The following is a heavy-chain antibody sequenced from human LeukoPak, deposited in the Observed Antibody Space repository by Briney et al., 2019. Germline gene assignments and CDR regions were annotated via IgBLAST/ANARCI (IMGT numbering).Heavy chain of an antibody. CDR1: GGSFSGYY. J-gene: IGHJ3*02. D-gene: IGHD6-13*01. CDR2: INHSGNT. CDR3: ARHGGSSWYYAFDI. Sequence: SETLSLTCAVYGGSFSGYYWSWIRQPPGKGLEWIGEINHSGNTYYNPSLKSRVTISVDTSKNQFSLKLSSVTAADTAVYYCARHGGSSWYYAFDIWGQGTMVTVSS. V-gene: IGHV4-34*01.